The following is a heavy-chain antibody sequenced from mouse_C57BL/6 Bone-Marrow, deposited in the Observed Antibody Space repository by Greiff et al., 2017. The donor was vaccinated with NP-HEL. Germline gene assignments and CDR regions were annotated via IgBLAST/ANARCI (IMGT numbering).Heavy chain of an antibody. J-gene: IGHJ4*01. CDR1: GYTFTGYW. V-gene: IGHV1-9*01. CDR2: ILPGSGSS. D-gene: IGHD1-1*01. CDR3: ARALYYGSSHYYAMDY. Sequence: QVQLQQSGAELMKPGASVKLSCKATGYTFTGYWIEWVKQRPGHGFEWIGEILPGSGSSNYNEKFKGKATFTADTSSNTAYMQLSSLTTEDSAIYYCARALYYGSSHYYAMDYWGQGTSVTVSS.